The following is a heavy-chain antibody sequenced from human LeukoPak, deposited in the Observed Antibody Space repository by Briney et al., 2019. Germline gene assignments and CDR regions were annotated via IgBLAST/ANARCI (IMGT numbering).Heavy chain of an antibody. D-gene: IGHD2-2*01. CDR1: GFTFISYG. V-gene: IGHV3-30*03. CDR2: ISSDGSNT. CDR3: ARDRRTSGACFDY. Sequence: GGSLRLSCAASGFTFISYGMHWVRQAPGKGLEWVAVISSDGSNTFYADSVKGRFTISRDNSKNTLYLQMNSLRAEDTAVYYCARDRRTSGACFDYWGQGTLVTVSS. J-gene: IGHJ4*02.